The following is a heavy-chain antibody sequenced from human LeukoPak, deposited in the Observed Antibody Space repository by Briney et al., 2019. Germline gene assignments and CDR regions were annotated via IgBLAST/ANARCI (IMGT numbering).Heavy chain of an antibody. J-gene: IGHJ3*02. Sequence: GGSLRLSCAASGFTVSSNYMSWVRQAPGKGLEWVSVIDSGGSTYYADSVKGRFTISRDNSKNTLYLQMDSLRAEDTAVYYCASLYNRITIFGVVTPHDAFDIWGQGTMVTVSS. CDR3: ASLYNRITIFGVVTPHDAFDI. CDR2: IDSGGST. CDR1: GFTVSSNY. D-gene: IGHD3-3*01. V-gene: IGHV3-66*01.